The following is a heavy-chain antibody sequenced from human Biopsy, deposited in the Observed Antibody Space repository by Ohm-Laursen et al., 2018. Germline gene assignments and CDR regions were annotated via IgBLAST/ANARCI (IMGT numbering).Heavy chain of an antibody. Sequence: SSVKVSCKAFGYTLNELSMHWVRQVPGKGLEWMGGFAPENGKTVYAQNFQARVSLTEDTSTDTAYMELRSLRSEDTAVYYCAADIKVWNVNYWGQGTQVTVSS. CDR2: FAPENGKT. V-gene: IGHV1-24*01. CDR3: AADIKVWNVNY. J-gene: IGHJ4*02. D-gene: IGHD1-1*01. CDR1: GYTLNELS.